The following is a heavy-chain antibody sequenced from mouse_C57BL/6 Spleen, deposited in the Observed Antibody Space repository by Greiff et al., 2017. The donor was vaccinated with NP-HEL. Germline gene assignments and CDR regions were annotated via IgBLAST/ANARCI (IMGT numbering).Heavy chain of an antibody. CDR1: GYTFTSYG. CDR2: IYPRCGNT. V-gene: IGHV1-81*01. CDR3: ARDYYGFDY. D-gene: IGHD1-1*01. Sequence: QVQLQQSGAELARPGASVKLSCKASGYTFTSYGISWVKQRTGQGLEWIGEIYPRCGNTYYNEKFKGKATLTADKSSSTAYMELRSLTSEDSAVYFCARDYYGFDYWGQGTTLTVSS. J-gene: IGHJ2*01.